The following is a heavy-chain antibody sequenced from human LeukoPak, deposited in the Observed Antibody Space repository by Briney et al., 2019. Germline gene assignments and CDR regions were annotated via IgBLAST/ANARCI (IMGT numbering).Heavy chain of an antibody. CDR2: ISYDGSNK. J-gene: IGHJ4*02. CDR1: GFSFSSYA. D-gene: IGHD3-22*01. CDR3: ARPDDSSGYYSVFDY. V-gene: IGHV3-30*01. Sequence: GGSLRLSCAASGFSFSSYAMHWVRQAPGKGLEWVAVISYDGSNKYYADSVKGRFTISRDNSKNTLYLQMNSLRAEDTVVYYCARPDDSSGYYSVFDYWGQGTLVTVSS.